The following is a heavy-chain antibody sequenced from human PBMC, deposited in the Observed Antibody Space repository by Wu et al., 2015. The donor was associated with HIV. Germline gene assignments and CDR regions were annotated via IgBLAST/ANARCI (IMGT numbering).Heavy chain of an antibody. J-gene: IGHJ3*02. V-gene: IGHV1-69*05. CDR3: ARDKSYYDSSGYYHDAFDI. D-gene: IGHD3-22*01. CDR1: GGTFSSYA. CDR2: IIPIFGTA. Sequence: QVQLVQSGAEVKKPGSSVKVSCKASGGTFSSYAISWVRQAPGQGLEWMGGIIPIFGTANYAQKFQGRVTITTDESTSTAYMELSSLRSEDTAVYYCARDKSYYDSSGYYHDAFDIWGQGDNGHRLF.